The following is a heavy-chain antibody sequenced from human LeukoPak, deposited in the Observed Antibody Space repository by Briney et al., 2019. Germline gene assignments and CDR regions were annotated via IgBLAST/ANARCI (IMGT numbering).Heavy chain of an antibody. CDR3: ARAAPLGLFDY. V-gene: IGHV3-11*01. Sequence: GGSLRLSCAASGFTFSDYYMSWIRQAPGKGLEWVSYISSSGSTIYYADSVKGRFTISRDNAKNSLYLQMNSLSAEDTAVYYCARAAPLGLFDYWGQGTLVTVSS. CDR2: ISSSGSTI. D-gene: IGHD7-27*01. CDR1: GFTFSDYY. J-gene: IGHJ4*02.